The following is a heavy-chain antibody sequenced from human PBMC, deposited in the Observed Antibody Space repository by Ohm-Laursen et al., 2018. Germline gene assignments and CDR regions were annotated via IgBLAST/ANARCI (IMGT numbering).Heavy chain of an antibody. CDR1: GFTFSSYG. D-gene: IGHD3-9*01. V-gene: IGHV3-30*03. CDR2: ISYDGSNK. CDR3: ARAMVRYFDWFYYYYYGMDV. J-gene: IGHJ6*02. Sequence: SLRLSCAAPGFTFSSYGMHWVRQAPGKGLEWVAVISYDGSNKYYADSVKGRFTISRDNSKNSLYLQMNSLRAEDTAVYYCARAMVRYFDWFYYYYYGMDVWGQGTTVTVSS.